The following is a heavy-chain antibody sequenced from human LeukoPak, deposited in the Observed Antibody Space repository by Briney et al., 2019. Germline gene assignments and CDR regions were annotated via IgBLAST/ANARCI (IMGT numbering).Heavy chain of an antibody. V-gene: IGHV4-4*09. CDR3: ARHRGGYLGWFDP. J-gene: IGHJ5*02. Sequence: SETLSLTCTVSGGSISSYYWSWIRQPPGKGLEWIGYIYTSGNTNYNPSLKSRVTISVDTSKNQFSLKLSSVTAADTAVYYCARHRGGYLGWFDPWGQGTLVTVSS. CDR2: IYTSGNT. D-gene: IGHD3-10*01. CDR1: GGSISSYY.